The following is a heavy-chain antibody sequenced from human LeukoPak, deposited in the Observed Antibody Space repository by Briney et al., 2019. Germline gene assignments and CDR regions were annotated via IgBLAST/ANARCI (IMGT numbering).Heavy chain of an antibody. J-gene: IGHJ3*02. CDR3: ARDTFYHDNSDYYEDVFDS. V-gene: IGHV4-4*07. D-gene: IGHD3-22*01. CDR1: GGSISSYY. Sequence: RSSETLSLTCTGSGGSISSYYWSWIRQPAGEGLEWIGRIYTSGSTNYNPSLKSRVTMSVDTSKNQFSLKLSSVAAADTAVYYCARDTFYHDNSDYYEDVFDSWGQGTMVTVSS. CDR2: IYTSGST.